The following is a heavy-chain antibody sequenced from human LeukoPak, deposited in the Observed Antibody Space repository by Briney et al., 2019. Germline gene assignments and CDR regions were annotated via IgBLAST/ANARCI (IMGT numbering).Heavy chain of an antibody. Sequence: SETLSLTCAVYGGSFSGYYWSWIRQPPGKGLEWIGEINHSGSTNYNPSLKSRVTISVDTSKNQFSLKLSSVTAADTAVYYCAREGYSISNAFDIWGQGTMVTVSS. CDR2: INHSGST. D-gene: IGHD3-3*01. V-gene: IGHV4-34*01. J-gene: IGHJ3*02. CDR3: AREGYSISNAFDI. CDR1: GGSFSGYY.